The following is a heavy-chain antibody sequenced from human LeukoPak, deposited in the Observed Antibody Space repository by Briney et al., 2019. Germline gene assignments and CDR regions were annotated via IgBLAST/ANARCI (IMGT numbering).Heavy chain of an antibody. V-gene: IGHV1-69*05. Sequence: SVKVSCKASGGTFSSYAISWVRQAPGQGLEWMGGIIPIFGTANHAQKFQGRATNTTDESPSQAYMKLSSLRSEDTAVYYCARHXGYCSGGSCYSTYYYYMDXWGKXTTVTV. CDR3: ARHXGYCSGGSCYSTYYYYMDX. CDR2: IIPIFGTA. D-gene: IGHD2-15*01. J-gene: IGHJ6*03. CDR1: GGTFSSYA.